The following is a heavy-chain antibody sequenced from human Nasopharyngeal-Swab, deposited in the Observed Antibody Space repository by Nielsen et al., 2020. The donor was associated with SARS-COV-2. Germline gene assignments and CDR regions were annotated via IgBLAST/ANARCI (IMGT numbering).Heavy chain of an antibody. V-gene: IGHV3-21*01. Sequence: GGSLRLSCAASGFTFSSYSMNWVRQAPGKGLEWVSSISSSSSYIYYADSVKGRFTISSDNAKNSLYLQMNSLRAEDTAVYYCARASGYDFGYYYGMDVWGQGTTVTVSS. J-gene: IGHJ6*02. CDR3: ARASGYDFGYYYGMDV. D-gene: IGHD5-12*01. CDR1: GFTFSSYS. CDR2: ISSSSSYI.